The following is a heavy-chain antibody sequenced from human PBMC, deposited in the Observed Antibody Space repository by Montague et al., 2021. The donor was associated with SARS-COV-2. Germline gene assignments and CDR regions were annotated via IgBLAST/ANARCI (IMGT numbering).Heavy chain of an antibody. D-gene: IGHD3-22*01. J-gene: IGHJ6*02. V-gene: IGHV3-30-3*01. CDR2: TSDDGSNK. CDR3: ARVIVVGYYGMDV. CDR1: GFTFSSYA. Sequence: SLRLSCAASGFTFSSYAMHWVRQAPGKGLEWVAVTSDDGSNKYYADSVKGRLTISRDNSKNTLYLQMNSLRAEDTAVYYCARVIVVGYYGMDVWGQGTTVTVSS.